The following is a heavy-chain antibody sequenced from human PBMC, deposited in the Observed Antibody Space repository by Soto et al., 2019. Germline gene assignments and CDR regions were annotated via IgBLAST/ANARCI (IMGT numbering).Heavy chain of an antibody. D-gene: IGHD1-26*01. Sequence: PGGSLRLSCAASGFTFSSYSMNWVRQAPGKGLEWVSSISSSSSYIYYADSVKGRFTISRDNAKNSLYLQMNSLRAEDTAVYYCARDLYREAAFDIWGQGTMVTVSS. CDR2: ISSSSSYI. CDR1: GFTFSSYS. J-gene: IGHJ3*02. CDR3: ARDLYREAAFDI. V-gene: IGHV3-21*01.